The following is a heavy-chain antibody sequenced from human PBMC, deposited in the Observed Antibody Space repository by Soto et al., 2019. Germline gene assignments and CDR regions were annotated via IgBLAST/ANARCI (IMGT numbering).Heavy chain of an antibody. CDR3: AKGQEGGGDFSDY. V-gene: IGHV3-23*01. CDR1: GFTFSSYA. Sequence: EVQLLESGGGLVQPGGPLRLSCAASGFTFSSYAMSWVRQAPGKGLEWVSAISGSGGSTYYADSVKGRFTISRDNSKNTLYLQMNSLGAEDTAVYYCAKGQEGGGDFSDYWGQGTLVTVSS. D-gene: IGHD2-21*01. J-gene: IGHJ4*02. CDR2: ISGSGGST.